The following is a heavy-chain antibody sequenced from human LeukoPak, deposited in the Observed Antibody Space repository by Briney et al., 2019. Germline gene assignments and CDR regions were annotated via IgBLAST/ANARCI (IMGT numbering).Heavy chain of an antibody. D-gene: IGHD4-11*01. J-gene: IGHJ4*02. Sequence: PGGSLRLSCAAAGFTLSSFAMHWVRQAPGKQLEYVSAICSNGGCTYYANSVKGRFTISRDNSKNTLYLQMGSLRAEDMAVYYCARWGYYSNYDYWGQGTLVTVSS. CDR3: ARWGYYSNYDY. CDR1: GFTLSSFA. CDR2: ICSNGGCT. V-gene: IGHV3-64*01.